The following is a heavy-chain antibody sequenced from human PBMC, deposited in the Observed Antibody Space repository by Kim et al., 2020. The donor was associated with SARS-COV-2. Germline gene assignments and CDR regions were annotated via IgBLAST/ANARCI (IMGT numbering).Heavy chain of an antibody. CDR1: GFTFDDYA. V-gene: IGHV3-9*01. J-gene: IGHJ6*02. CDR2: VSWNSGSI. Sequence: GGSLRLSCAASGFTFDDYAMHWVRQAPGKGLEWVSGVSWNSGSIGYADSVKGRFTISRDNAKNSLYLQMNSLRAEDTAWYYCAKEVAVAGIYYYYGMDVWGQGSTVTVSS. D-gene: IGHD6-19*01. CDR3: AKEVAVAGIYYYYGMDV.